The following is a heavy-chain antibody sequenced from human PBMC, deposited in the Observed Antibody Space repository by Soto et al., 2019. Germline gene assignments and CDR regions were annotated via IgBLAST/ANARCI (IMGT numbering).Heavy chain of an antibody. Sequence: EVQLVESGGGLVQPGGSLRLSCAASGFTFSNYWMSWVRQAPGKGLEWVANIKQDGSERYYVDSVKGRFTISRDNAKNSLFLRMSGLRAEDTAVSYCARGGRLRYEWEVFYRHYCMGVLGQGTTVTVSS. V-gene: IGHV3-7*01. J-gene: IGHJ6*01. D-gene: IGHD1-26*01. CDR3: ARGGRLRYEWEVFYRHYCMGV. CDR2: IKQDGSER. CDR1: GFTFSNYW.